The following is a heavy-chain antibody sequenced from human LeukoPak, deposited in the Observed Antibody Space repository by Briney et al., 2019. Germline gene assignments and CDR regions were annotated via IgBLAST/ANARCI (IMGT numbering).Heavy chain of an antibody. CDR3: AKSSSGWYGGFDY. V-gene: IGHV3-74*01. CDR2: INSDGSYT. CDR1: GFTFSNHW. D-gene: IGHD6-19*01. J-gene: IGHJ4*02. Sequence: PGGSLRLSCAASGFTFSNHWMHWVRQAPGKGLVWVSRINSDGSYTSYADSVKGRFTISRDNAKNTLYLQMNSLRAEDTAVYYCAKSSSGWYGGFDYWGQGTLVTVSS.